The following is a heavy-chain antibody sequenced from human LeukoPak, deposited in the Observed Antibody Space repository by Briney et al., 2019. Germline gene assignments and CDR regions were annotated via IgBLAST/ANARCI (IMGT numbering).Heavy chain of an antibody. Sequence: GGSLRLSCAASGFTFSSYAMSWVRQAPGKGLEWVSAISGSGDSSYYADSVKGRFTISRDKSKNTLYLQMHSLRAEDTAVYYCAELGITTIGGVWGKGTTVTISS. CDR2: ISGSGDSS. D-gene: IGHD3-10*02. CDR1: GFTFSSYA. CDR3: AELGITTIGGV. V-gene: IGHV3-23*01. J-gene: IGHJ6*04.